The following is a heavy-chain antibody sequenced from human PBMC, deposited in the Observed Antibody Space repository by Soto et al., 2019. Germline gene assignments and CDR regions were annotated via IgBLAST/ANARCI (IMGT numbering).Heavy chain of an antibody. J-gene: IGHJ3*01. CDR3: WRVRVLWFSEVCSEGGDM. CDR2: ISAHNGYT. D-gene: IGHD2-21*02. V-gene: IGHV1-18*01. CDR1: GYTFTSYG. Sequence: QVQLVQSGAEVKKPGASVKVSCKASGYTFTSYGISWVRQAPGQGLEWLGWISAHNGYTKDAQKFQDLVTVTTDKPSTTAYMQVSSLAADQPCVCYWWRVRVLWFSEVCSEGGDMWGQGTMVTGSS.